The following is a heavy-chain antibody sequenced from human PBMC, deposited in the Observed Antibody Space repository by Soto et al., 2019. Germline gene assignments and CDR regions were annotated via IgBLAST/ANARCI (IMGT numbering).Heavy chain of an antibody. Sequence: QLQLQESGPGLAKPSETLSLTCTVSGGSISSTSYYWGWSRQPPGKGLEWIGSIYYSGSTYYNPSLKSRLTISVDTSQNKFPLNLTSVTAADTAVYYCARHAWNDILDDFDMWGQGTRVTVSS. D-gene: IGHD1-1*01. CDR2: IYYSGST. CDR3: ARHAWNDILDDFDM. J-gene: IGHJ3*02. V-gene: IGHV4-39*01. CDR1: GGSISSTSYY.